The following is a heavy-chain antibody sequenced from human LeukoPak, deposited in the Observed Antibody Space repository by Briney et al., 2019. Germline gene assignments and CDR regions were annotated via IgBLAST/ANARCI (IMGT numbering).Heavy chain of an antibody. CDR3: ARDTRYFDS. V-gene: IGHV3-7*01. J-gene: IGHJ4*02. CDR2: IMQDGNDK. CDR1: GFNFRMYC. Sequence: GGSLRLSCAASGFNFRMYCMSWVRQAPGKGLEWVANIMQDGNDKYYVASVKGRFTISRDNAKNSLYLQMNSLRAEDTAVYYCARDTRYFDSWGQGNMVTVSS.